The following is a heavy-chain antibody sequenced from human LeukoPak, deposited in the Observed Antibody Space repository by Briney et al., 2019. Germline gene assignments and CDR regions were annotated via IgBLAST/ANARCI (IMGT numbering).Heavy chain of an antibody. CDR3: ARALTTVTSYYYYGMDV. J-gene: IGHJ6*02. Sequence: SVKVSCKASGYTFTGYCMHWVRQAPGQGLEWMGRIIPILGIANYAQKFQGRVTITADKSTSTAYMELSSLRSEDTAVYYCARALTTVTSYYYYGMDVWGQGTTVTVSS. CDR1: GYTFTGYC. D-gene: IGHD4-17*01. V-gene: IGHV1-69*04. CDR2: IIPILGIA.